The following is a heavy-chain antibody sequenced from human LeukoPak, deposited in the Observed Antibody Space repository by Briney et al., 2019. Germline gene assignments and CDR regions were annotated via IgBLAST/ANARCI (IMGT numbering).Heavy chain of an antibody. CDR1: GRSIRSVY. CDR2: IYATDLT. CDR3: ARGFGSGTSPIDL. V-gene: IGHV4-4*07. D-gene: IGHD3-10*01. Sequence: PSETLSLTCTVSGRSIRSVYWNWIRQSAGKGLEWIGRIYATDLTNYNPSLKSRVTLSVDMSKNEHSLTLKSVTAADTAVYYCARGFGSGTSPIDLWGQGALVTVSS. J-gene: IGHJ5*02.